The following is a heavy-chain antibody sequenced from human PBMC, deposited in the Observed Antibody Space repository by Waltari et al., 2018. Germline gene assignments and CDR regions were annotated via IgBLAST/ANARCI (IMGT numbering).Heavy chain of an antibody. D-gene: IGHD3-10*01. CDR2: IYYSGST. J-gene: IGHJ4*02. CDR1: GGSISSYY. CDR3: ARGYGFYYFDY. V-gene: IGHV4-59*01. Sequence: QVQLQESGPGLVKPSETLSLTCTVSGGSISSYYWSWIRQPPGKGLEWVGYIYYSGSTHYNPSLKSRVTISVDTSKNQFSLKLSSVTAADTAVYYCARGYGFYYFDYWGQGTLVTVSS.